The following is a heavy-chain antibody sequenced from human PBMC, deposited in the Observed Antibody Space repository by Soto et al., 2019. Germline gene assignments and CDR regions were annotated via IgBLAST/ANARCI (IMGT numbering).Heavy chain of an antibody. V-gene: IGHV3-53*01. Sequence: EVQLVESGGGLIQPGGSLRLSCAASGFTVSSTYMSWVRQAPGKGLECVSIFYSGGSTYYAESVKGRFTISRDISKNTLYLQMNSLRAEDTAVYYCARGGLDAFDIWGQGTMVTVSS. CDR3: ARGGLDAFDI. CDR1: GFTVSSTY. J-gene: IGHJ3*02. CDR2: FYSGGST.